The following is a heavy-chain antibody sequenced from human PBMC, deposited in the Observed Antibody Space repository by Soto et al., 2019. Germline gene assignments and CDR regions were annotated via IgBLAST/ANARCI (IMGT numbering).Heavy chain of an antibody. CDR3: ACVLAGSYGDYVPSPFYFDY. Sequence: QVQLVESGGGVVQPGRSLRLSCAASGFTFNIYGMHWVRQAPGKGLEWVAVISYDGSNKYYTGSVRGRFTISRDDSKNTLYLQMNSLGAEDTAVYYCACVLAGSYGDYVPSPFYFDYWGKGTLVTVSS. CDR2: ISYDGSNK. D-gene: IGHD4-17*01. V-gene: IGHV3-30*03. J-gene: IGHJ4*02. CDR1: GFTFNIYG.